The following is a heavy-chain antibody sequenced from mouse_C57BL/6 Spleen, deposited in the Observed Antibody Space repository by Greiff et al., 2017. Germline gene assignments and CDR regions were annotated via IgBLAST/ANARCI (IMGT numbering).Heavy chain of an antibody. J-gene: IGHJ4*01. CDR2: ISSGGDYI. CDR1: GFTFSSYA. CDR3: TRDGYNAMDY. V-gene: IGHV5-9-1*02. D-gene: IGHD2-3*01. Sequence: EVQGVESGEGLVKPGGSLKLSCAASGFTFSSYAMSWVRQTPEKRLEWVAYISSGGDYIYYAATVKGRFTISRDNARNTLYLQMSSLNSEDTAMYYCTRDGYNAMDYWGQGTSVTVSS.